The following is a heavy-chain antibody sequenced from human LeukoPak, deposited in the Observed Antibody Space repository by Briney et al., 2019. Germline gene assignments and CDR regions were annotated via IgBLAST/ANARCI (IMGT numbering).Heavy chain of an antibody. CDR3: AKANRDGYNHY. D-gene: IGHD5-24*01. CDR1: GFTFSSHA. J-gene: IGHJ4*02. Sequence: GLTLSLSCAASGFTFSSHAMSWVRQAPGKALEWVSAISGSGGRTYYADSVKGRFTISRDNSKNTLYLQMNSLRAEDTAVYYCAKANRDGYNHYWGQGTLVTVSS. V-gene: IGHV3-23*01. CDR2: ISGSGGRT.